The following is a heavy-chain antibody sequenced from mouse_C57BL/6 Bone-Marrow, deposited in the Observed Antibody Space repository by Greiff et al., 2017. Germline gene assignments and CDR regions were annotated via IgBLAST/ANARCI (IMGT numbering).Heavy chain of an antibody. CDR2: ISNLAYSI. CDR3: ARLGGYYGWFAY. J-gene: IGHJ3*01. V-gene: IGHV5-15*01. D-gene: IGHD2-3*01. CDR1: GFTFSDYG. Sequence: EVKVVESGGGLVQPGGSLKLSCAASGFTFSDYGMAWVRQAPRKGPAWVAFISNLAYSIYYADTVTGRFTISRENAKNTLYLEMSSLRSEDTAMYYCARLGGYYGWFAYWGQGTLVTVSA.